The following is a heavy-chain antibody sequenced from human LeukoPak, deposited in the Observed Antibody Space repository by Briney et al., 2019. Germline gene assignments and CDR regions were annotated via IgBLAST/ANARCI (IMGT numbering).Heavy chain of an antibody. CDR2: IYYSGST. D-gene: IGHD2-2*01. V-gene: IGHV4-59*08. CDR1: GCSISSYC. J-gene: IGHJ4*02. CDR3: ASILVVPAALGGAPFDY. Sequence: SETLSLTCTVSGCSISSYCWSWIRQPPGKGLEWIGYIYYSGSTNYNPTLKRRSTISVDTSKNQFSMKLSSIPAADTAVYYCASILVVPAALGGAPFDYWGQGTLVTVSS.